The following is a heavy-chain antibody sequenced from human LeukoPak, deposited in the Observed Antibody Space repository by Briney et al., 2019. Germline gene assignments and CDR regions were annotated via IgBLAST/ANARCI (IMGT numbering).Heavy chain of an antibody. Sequence: SQTLSLTCAVSGGSVSSGGYSWSWIRQPPGRGLEWIGYIYDSGTTYYNPSLKSRVTISVDRSKNQISLNLSSVTAADTAVYYCVRAHSSGFDYWGQGTLVTVSS. CDR1: GGSVSSGGYS. CDR3: VRAHSSGFDY. D-gene: IGHD4-11*01. V-gene: IGHV4-30-2*01. J-gene: IGHJ4*02. CDR2: IYDSGTT.